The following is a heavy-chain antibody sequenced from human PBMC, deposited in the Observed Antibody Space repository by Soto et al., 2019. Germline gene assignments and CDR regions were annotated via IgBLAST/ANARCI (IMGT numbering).Heavy chain of an antibody. V-gene: IGHV4-59*08. CDR2: IFYSGST. J-gene: IGHJ4*02. CDR1: GGSISSYY. Sequence: PSETLSLTCTVSGGSISSYYWGWIRQPPGKGLEWIGYIFYSGSTNYNPSLEGRVTISVDKSKNQFSLKLSSVTAADTAVYYCARHRLRTPPVYWGQGTLVTVSS. D-gene: IGHD5-12*01. CDR3: ARHRLRTPPVY.